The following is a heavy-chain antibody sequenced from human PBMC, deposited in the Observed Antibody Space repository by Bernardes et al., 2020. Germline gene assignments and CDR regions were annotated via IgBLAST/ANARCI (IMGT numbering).Heavy chain of an antibody. CDR2: ISSSSSTI. CDR3: ARVGCCGWYPIDY. V-gene: IGHV3-48*01. J-gene: IGHJ4*02. Sequence: GGSLRLSCAASGFTFSSYSMNWVRQAPGKGLEWVSYISSSSSTIYYADSVKGRFTISRDNAKNSLYLQMNSLRAEDTAVYYCARVGCCGWYPIDYWGQGTLVTVSS. D-gene: IGHD6-19*01. CDR1: GFTFSSYS.